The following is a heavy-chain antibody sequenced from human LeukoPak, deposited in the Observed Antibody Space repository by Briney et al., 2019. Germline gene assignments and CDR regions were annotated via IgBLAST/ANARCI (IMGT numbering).Heavy chain of an antibody. V-gene: IGHV3-11*03. J-gene: IGHJ3*02. Sequence: GGALRLSWAASGFTFSEYYMSWIRQAPGKGLEGVSYISSSNNFRNYADSVKGRFTISRDNAKNSLYLQLNSLRAEDTAVYYCARPRYYDSSGYYFDIWGQGTMVTVSS. CDR2: ISSSNNFR. D-gene: IGHD3-22*01. CDR1: GFTFSEYY. CDR3: ARPRYYDSSGYYFDI.